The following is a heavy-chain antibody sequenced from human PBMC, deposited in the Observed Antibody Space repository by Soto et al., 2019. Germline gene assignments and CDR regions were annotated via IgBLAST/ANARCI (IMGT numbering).Heavy chain of an antibody. CDR2: ISAYIGNT. V-gene: IGHV1-18*01. J-gene: IGHJ3*02. CDR3: ARGLLNYCSGGDCMGVFDI. D-gene: IGHD2-21*02. Sequence: ASVKVSCKASGYTFTSFGISWLRQAPGQGLEWMGWISAYIGNTYYAQKFQGKVTMTTDTSTNTAYMELRSLRSDDTAVYYCARGLLNYCSGGDCMGVFDIWGQGTKVTVSS. CDR1: GYTFTSFG.